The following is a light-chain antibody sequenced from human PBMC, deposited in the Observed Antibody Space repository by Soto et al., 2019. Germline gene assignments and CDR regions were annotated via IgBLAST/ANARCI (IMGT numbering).Light chain of an antibody. CDR1: SSDVGGYNY. Sequence: QSALTQPASVSGSPGQSITISCTGTSSDVGGYNYVSWYQQHPGKAPKLMIYEVSNRPSGVSNRFSGSKSGNTASLTISGLQAEVEADYYCSSYTSSSPYVFGTGTKV. J-gene: IGLJ1*01. CDR3: SSYTSSSPYV. V-gene: IGLV2-14*01. CDR2: EVS.